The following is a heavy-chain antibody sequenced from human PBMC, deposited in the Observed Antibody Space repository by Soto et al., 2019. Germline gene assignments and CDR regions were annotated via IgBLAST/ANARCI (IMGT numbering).Heavy chain of an antibody. Sequence: ASVKVSCKASGYTFTGYYMHWVRQAPGQGLEWMGWINPNSGGTNYAQKFQGRVTMTRDTSISTAYMDLLMNSLRPEDTGVYYCAKEGPGGGRHFYYAMDVWGQGTTVTVSS. CDR1: GYTFTGYY. J-gene: IGHJ6*02. CDR3: AKEGPGGGRHFYYAMDV. CDR2: INPNSGGT. V-gene: IGHV1-2*02. D-gene: IGHD1-26*01.